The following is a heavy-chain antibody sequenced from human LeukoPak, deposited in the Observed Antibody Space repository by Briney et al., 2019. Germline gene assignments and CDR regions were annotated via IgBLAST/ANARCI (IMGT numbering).Heavy chain of an antibody. D-gene: IGHD3-22*01. Sequence: SETLSLTCTVSGGSISSYYWSWIRQPPGKGLEWIGDIYYSGSTNYNPSLKSRVTISVDTSKNQFSLKLSSVTAADTAVYYCARSGPPNYYDSSGHFDYWGQGTLVTVSS. V-gene: IGHV4-59*12. CDR2: IYYSGST. J-gene: IGHJ4*02. CDR1: GGSISSYY. CDR3: ARSGPPNYYDSSGHFDY.